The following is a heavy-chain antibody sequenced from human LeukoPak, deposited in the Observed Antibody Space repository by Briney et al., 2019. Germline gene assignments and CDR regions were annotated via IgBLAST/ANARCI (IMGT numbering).Heavy chain of an antibody. CDR1: GYTFTSYD. J-gene: IGHJ6*03. D-gene: IGHD2-2*01. Sequence: ASVKVSCKASGYTFTSYDINWVRQATGQGLEWMGWMIPNSGNTGYAQKFQGRVTMTEDTSTDTAYMELSSLRSEDTAVYYCARVRDIVVVPAAMSNYYYYMDVWGKGTTVTISS. CDR2: MIPNSGNT. V-gene: IGHV1-8*01. CDR3: ARVRDIVVVPAAMSNYYYYMDV.